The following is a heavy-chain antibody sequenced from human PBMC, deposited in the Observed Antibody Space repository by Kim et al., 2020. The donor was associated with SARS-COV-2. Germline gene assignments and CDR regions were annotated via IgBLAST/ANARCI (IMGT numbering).Heavy chain of an antibody. V-gene: IGHV1-69*01. CDR1: GGTFSSYA. CDR2: IIPIFGTA. CDR3: ASGFLRGYAPYFDY. J-gene: IGHJ4*02. D-gene: IGHD5-18*01. Sequence: VKVSCKASGGTFSSYAISWVRQAPGQGLEWMGGIIPIFGTANYAQKFQGRVTITADESTSTAYMELSSLRSEDTAVYYCASGFLRGYAPYFDYWGQGTLVTVSS.